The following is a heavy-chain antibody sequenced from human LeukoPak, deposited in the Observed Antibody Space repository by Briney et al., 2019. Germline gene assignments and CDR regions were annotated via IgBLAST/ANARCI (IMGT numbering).Heavy chain of an antibody. D-gene: IGHD5-18*01. V-gene: IGHV3-30-3*01. CDR2: ISYDVGSNT. J-gene: IGHJ4*02. CDR1: GFTFSKYP. Sequence: PGGSLRLSCAASGFTFSKYPMHWVRQAPGKGLEWVAVISYDVGSNTYYADSVKGRFTISRDNSKNTLYLQMNSLRAEDTAVYYCARLNLGYGYFLEATKRDYWGQETLVTVSS. CDR3: ARLNLGYGYFLEATKRDY.